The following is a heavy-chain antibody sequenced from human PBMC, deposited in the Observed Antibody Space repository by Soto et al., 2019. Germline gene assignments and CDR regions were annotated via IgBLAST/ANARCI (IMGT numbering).Heavy chain of an antibody. CDR1: GFTFNSFN. J-gene: IGHJ4*02. CDR2: ISGRSDYI. CDR3: VREVRPAMVDFDF. V-gene: IGHV3-21*01. D-gene: IGHD5-18*01. Sequence: EVQLVESGGGLVQPGGSLRLSCAASGFTFNSFNLNWVRQAPGKGLEWVSSISGRSDYIYYADSVKGRFTISRDNAKSSLNLQMNSLRAEDTAVYYCVREVRPAMVDFDFWGPGTLVTVSS.